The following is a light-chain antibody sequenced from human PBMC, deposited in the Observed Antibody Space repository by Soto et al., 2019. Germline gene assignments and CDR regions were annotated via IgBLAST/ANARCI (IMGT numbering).Light chain of an antibody. V-gene: IGKV3-15*01. J-gene: IGKJ5*01. Sequence: DIVMTQSPATLSLSPGDRATLSCRASQSVSSNLAWYQHNPGQSPRLLTSDASNGASGIPHRFSGSGSGTEFTLTISRLQSEDFAVYYCQQYNNWPPITFGQGTRLEIK. CDR2: DAS. CDR3: QQYNNWPPIT. CDR1: QSVSSN.